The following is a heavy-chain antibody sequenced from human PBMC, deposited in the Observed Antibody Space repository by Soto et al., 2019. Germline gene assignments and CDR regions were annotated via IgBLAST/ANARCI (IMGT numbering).Heavy chain of an antibody. CDR1: GGNVSSGNYY. CDR3: ARSMHYSDGSNYSPFDY. CDR2: FYYTGST. J-gene: IGHJ4*02. V-gene: IGHV4-61*01. D-gene: IGHD3-22*01. Sequence: SETLSLTCTVSGGNVSSGNYYWSWIRQPPGKGLEWIGYFYYTGSTNYNPSLKSRVTISIDASKNQFSLRLSSVTAADTAVYYCARSMHYSDGSNYSPFDYWGQGTLVTSPQ.